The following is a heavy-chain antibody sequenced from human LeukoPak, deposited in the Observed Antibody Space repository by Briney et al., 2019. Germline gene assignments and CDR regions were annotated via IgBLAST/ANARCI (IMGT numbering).Heavy chain of an antibody. CDR3: ASRPRTTPSFDY. CDR2: ISRNSDDI. Sequence: PGRSLRLSCAASGFMFDDYAMHWVRQVPGKGLGWVSGISRNSDDIGYADSVKGRFIISRDNVKSSLFLQLNSLRVEDTALYYCASRPRTTPSFDYWGQGILVTVSS. J-gene: IGHJ4*02. CDR1: GFMFDDYA. V-gene: IGHV3-9*01. D-gene: IGHD1-1*01.